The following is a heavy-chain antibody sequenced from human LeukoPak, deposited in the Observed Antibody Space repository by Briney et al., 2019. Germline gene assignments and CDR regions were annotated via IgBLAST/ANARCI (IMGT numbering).Heavy chain of an antibody. CDR1: GGSFSGYY. CDR2: INHSGST. Sequence: TPSETLSLTCAVYGGSFSGYYWSWIRQPPGKGLEWIGEINHSGSTNYNPSLKSRVTISVDTSKNQFYLKLSSVTAADTAVYYCARGRRVAAAYDYWGQGTLVTVSS. D-gene: IGHD6-13*01. CDR3: ARGRRVAAAYDY. J-gene: IGHJ4*02. V-gene: IGHV4-34*01.